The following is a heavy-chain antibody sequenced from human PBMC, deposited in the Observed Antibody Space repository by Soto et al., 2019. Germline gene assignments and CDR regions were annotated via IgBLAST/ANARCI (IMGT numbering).Heavy chain of an antibody. Sequence: QLQLQESGPGLVKPSETLSLTCTVSGGSISSSSYYWGWIRQPPGKGLEWIGSIYYSGSTYYNPSLTSRVTISVDTSKNQFSLKLSSVTAADTAVYYCARGLWVTGYPFDYWGQGTLVTVSS. CDR1: GGSISSSSYY. V-gene: IGHV4-39*01. CDR3: ARGLWVTGYPFDY. D-gene: IGHD3-9*01. CDR2: IYYSGST. J-gene: IGHJ4*02.